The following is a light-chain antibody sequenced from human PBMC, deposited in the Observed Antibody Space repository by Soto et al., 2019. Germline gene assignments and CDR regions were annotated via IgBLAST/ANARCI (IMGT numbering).Light chain of an antibody. CDR2: DAS. Sequence: EIQMTQSPSTLSASVGDTVTIACRASEDVANYLAWHQQKPGRAPMLLISDASDLKSGVPSRFSGNGSGTDFTLIISNLQPDDSATYYCQQYKSWWTFGQGTKVQIK. CDR3: QQYKSWWT. J-gene: IGKJ1*01. V-gene: IGKV1-5*01. CDR1: EDVANY.